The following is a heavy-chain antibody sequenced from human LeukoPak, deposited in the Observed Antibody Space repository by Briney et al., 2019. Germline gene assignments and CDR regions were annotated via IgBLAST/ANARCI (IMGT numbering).Heavy chain of an antibody. CDR3: ARAPGVAARDY. V-gene: IGHV4-30-4*08. Sequence: PSQTLSLTCTVSGGSINSGDYYWSWIRQPPGKGLEWIGYIYYSGSTYYNPSLKSRVTISLDTSKNQFSLRLSSVTAADTAVYYCARAPGVAARDYWGQGTLVTVSS. CDR2: IYYSGST. J-gene: IGHJ4*02. CDR1: GGSINSGDYY. D-gene: IGHD6-6*01.